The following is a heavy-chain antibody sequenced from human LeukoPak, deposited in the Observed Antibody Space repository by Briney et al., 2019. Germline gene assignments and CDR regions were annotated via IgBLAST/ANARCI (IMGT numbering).Heavy chain of an antibody. Sequence: GGSLRLSCAASGFTFSDYGVSWVRQAPGKGLEWVSSISSSSSTYIYYADSVKGRFTISRDNAKNSLYLQMNSLRVEDTAVYYCARDMSSGWYSNFDYWGQGTLVTVSS. J-gene: IGHJ4*02. CDR3: ARDMSSGWYSNFDY. CDR1: GFTFSDYG. CDR2: ISSSSSTYI. V-gene: IGHV3-21*01. D-gene: IGHD6-19*01.